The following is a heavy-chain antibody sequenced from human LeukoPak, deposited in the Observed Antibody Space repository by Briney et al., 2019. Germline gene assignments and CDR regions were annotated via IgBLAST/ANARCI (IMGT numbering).Heavy chain of an antibody. CDR2: ISDSGAGT. D-gene: IGHD2-21*02. CDR1: GFTFSNYG. CDR3: ASTYVVVTAVHDAFHI. J-gene: IGHJ3*02. V-gene: IGHV3-23*01. Sequence: PGGTLRLSCAASGFTFSNYGMSWVRQAPGKGLEWVSAISDSGAGTYYADSVKGRFTISRDNAKNSLFLQMNSLRAEDTAVYYCASTYVVVTAVHDAFHIWGQGTMVTVSS.